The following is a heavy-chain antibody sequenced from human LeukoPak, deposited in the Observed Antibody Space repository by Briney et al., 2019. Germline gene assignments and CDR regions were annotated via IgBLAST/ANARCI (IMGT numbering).Heavy chain of an antibody. D-gene: IGHD2-8*01. V-gene: IGHV3-30*02. J-gene: IGHJ6*03. CDR3: AKDGVGLDHYYYYMHV. CDR2: VRYDGNDK. CDR1: GFIFSYYG. Sequence: GGSLRLSCAASGFIFSYYGMHWVRQAPGKGLEWVAVVRYDGNDKFYADSVKGRFTISRDTSKNTLYLQMNSLRAEDTAVYYCAKDGVGLDHYYYYMHVWGKGTTVTVSS.